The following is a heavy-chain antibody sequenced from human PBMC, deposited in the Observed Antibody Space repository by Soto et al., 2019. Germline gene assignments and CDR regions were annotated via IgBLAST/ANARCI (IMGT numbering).Heavy chain of an antibody. CDR3: AREENCRGGTCYSEYFHH. D-gene: IGHD2-15*01. V-gene: IGHV1-46*01. CDR1: GYIFTAYS. CDR2: VNPSGGSA. Sequence: QVQLVQSGAEVKKPGASVKVSCKTSGYIFTAYSMHWVRQAPGQGLEWMGVVNPSGGSAPYAPSFEGRVTLTRDTSTSTFYLELSSLRSEDTAVYYCAREENCRGGTCYSEYFHHWGQGTLVTDSS. J-gene: IGHJ1*01.